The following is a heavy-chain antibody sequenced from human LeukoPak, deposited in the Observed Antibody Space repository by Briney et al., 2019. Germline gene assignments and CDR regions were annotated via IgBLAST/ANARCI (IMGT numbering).Heavy chain of an antibody. CDR3: ARDEPSYYDFWSGYTPHFDY. CDR1: GYTLTELS. V-gene: IGHV1-69*13. Sequence: VASVKVSCKVSGYTLTELSMHWVRQAPGQGLEWMGGIIPIFGTANYAQKFQGRVTITADESTSTAYMELSSLRSEDTAVYYCARDEPSYYDFWSGYTPHFDYWGQGTLVTVSS. CDR2: IIPIFGTA. J-gene: IGHJ4*02. D-gene: IGHD3-3*01.